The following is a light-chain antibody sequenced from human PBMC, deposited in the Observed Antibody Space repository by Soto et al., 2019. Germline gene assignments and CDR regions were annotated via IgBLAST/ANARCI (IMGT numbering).Light chain of an antibody. Sequence: DIQMTQSASSLSASVGDRVTITCQASQDINDRLNWYQQKPGKAPKILISDASSLETGVPSRFSGDGSGTEFTLTINNLQPEDVATYHCQQFDSLPYTFGQPTSLAI. CDR1: QDINDR. CDR2: DAS. V-gene: IGKV1-33*01. CDR3: QQFDSLPYT. J-gene: IGKJ2*01.